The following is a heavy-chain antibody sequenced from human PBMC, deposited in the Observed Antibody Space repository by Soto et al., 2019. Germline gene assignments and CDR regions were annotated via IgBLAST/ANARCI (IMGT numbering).Heavy chain of an antibody. CDR1: GFTFSDYY. J-gene: IGHJ3*02. CDR3: ARDQTPRRYYDSSGYYHDAFDT. D-gene: IGHD3-22*01. Sequence: GGSLRLSCAASGFTFSDYYMSWIRQAPGKGLEWVSYISSSGSTIYYADSVKGRFTISRDNAKNSLYLQMNSLRAEDTAVYYCARDQTPRRYYDSSGYYHDAFDTWGQGTMVTVSS. V-gene: IGHV3-11*01. CDR2: ISSSGSTI.